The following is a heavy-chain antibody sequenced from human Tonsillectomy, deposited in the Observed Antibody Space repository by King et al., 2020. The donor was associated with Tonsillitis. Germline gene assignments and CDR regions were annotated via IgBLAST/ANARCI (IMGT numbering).Heavy chain of an antibody. CDR1: EFSCSGSA. Sequence: VQLVESGGGLVQPGGSLKLSCAASEFSCSGSAMSWARQASGKGLEWFGGIKSKASNYATEDAAVGEGRLPISRDDSKNTASLQMNSLKTEDTAMYYCYIRVGDTGYWGQGILVTVS. CDR3: YIRVGDTGY. CDR2: IKSKASNYAT. J-gene: IGHJ4*02. D-gene: IGHD1-26*01. V-gene: IGHV3-73*02.